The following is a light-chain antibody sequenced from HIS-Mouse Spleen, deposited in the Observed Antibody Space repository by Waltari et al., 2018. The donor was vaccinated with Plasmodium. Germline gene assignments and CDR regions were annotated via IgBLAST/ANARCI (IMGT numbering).Light chain of an antibody. Sequence: QSALTQPASVSGSPGQSITISCTGTSSDVGSYNLVSWYQQHPGKAPKPMMYEGSKRPSGVSNRFSGSKSGNTASLTISGLQAEDEADYYCCSYAGSSTFVFGGGTKLTVL. CDR3: CSYAGSSTFV. V-gene: IGLV2-23*03. J-gene: IGLJ3*02. CDR1: SSDVGSYNL. CDR2: EGS.